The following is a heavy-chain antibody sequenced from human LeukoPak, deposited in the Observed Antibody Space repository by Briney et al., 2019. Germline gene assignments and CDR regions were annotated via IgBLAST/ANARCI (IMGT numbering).Heavy chain of an antibody. CDR2: IIPIFGTA. V-gene: IGHV1-69*05. CDR1: GGTFSSYA. J-gene: IGHJ4*02. D-gene: IGHD1-26*01. CDR3: ARGSKWEHLDY. Sequence: ASVKVSCKASGGTFSSYAISWVRQAPGQGVEWMGGIIPIFGTANYAQRLQGRVTMTTDTSTNTAYMELRSLRSDDTAVYYCARGSKWEHLDYWGQGTLVTVSS.